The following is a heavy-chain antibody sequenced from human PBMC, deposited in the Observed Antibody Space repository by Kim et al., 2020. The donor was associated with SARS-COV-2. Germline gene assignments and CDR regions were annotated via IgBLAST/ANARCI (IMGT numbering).Heavy chain of an antibody. CDR3: AKDQGSGWAFDY. V-gene: IGHV3-23*01. Sequence: NPHSVTSRFTITRDNSKNTLYMQMNSLVAEDAAIYYCAKDQGSGWAFDYWGQGNLLTVSS. D-gene: IGHD6-19*01. J-gene: IGHJ4*02.